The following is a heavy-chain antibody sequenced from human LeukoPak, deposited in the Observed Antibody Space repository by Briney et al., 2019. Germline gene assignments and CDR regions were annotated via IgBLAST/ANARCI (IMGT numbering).Heavy chain of an antibody. Sequence: SVKVSCKASGGTFSSYTISWVRQAPGQGLEWMGRIIPILGIANYAQKFQSRVTITADKSTSTAYMELSSLRSEDTAVYYCARGWTVRNWFDPWGQGTLVTVSS. J-gene: IGHJ5*02. CDR3: ARGWTVRNWFDP. V-gene: IGHV1-69*02. CDR1: GGTFSSYT. CDR2: IIPILGIA. D-gene: IGHD4-17*01.